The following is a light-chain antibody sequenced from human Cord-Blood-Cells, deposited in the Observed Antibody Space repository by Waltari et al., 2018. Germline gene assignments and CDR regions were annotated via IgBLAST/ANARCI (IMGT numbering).Light chain of an antibody. CDR2: DVR. Sequence: QSALTQPASVSGSPGQSITISCTGTSSEVGGYNYVSWYQQHQGKAPKTMIYDVRNRPSGVSSRCSGSKSGNTAALTISGLQAADEADYYCGSYTSSSTLHGVFGGGTKLTVL. CDR1: SSEVGGYNY. V-gene: IGLV2-14*01. CDR3: GSYTSSSTLHGV. J-gene: IGLJ2*01.